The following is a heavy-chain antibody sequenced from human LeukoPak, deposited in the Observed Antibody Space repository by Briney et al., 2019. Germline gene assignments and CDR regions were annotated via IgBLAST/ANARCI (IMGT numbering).Heavy chain of an antibody. CDR3: ARAQSDYDILTGYNAFDI. CDR1: GYTFTGYY. J-gene: IGHJ3*02. V-gene: IGHV1-2*02. CDR2: INPNSGGT. D-gene: IGHD3-9*01. Sequence: GASVKVSCKASGYTFTGYYMHWVRQAPGQGLEWMGWINPNSGGTNYAQKFQGRVTMTRDTSISTAYMELSRLRSDDTAVYYCARAQSDYDILTGYNAFDIWDQGTMVTVSS.